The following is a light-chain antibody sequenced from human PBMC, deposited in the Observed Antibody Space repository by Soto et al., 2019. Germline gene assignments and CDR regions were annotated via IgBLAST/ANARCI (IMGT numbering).Light chain of an antibody. CDR2: KAS. Sequence: DIQMTQSPSTLSASVGDRVTITCRASQSISSWLAWYQQKPGKAPKLLIYKASSLESGVPSRFSGSGPGTEFTLTICSLQPDDFATYYCQQYDTFPYTFGQGTKLEIK. CDR3: QQYDTFPYT. CDR1: QSISSW. V-gene: IGKV1-5*03. J-gene: IGKJ2*01.